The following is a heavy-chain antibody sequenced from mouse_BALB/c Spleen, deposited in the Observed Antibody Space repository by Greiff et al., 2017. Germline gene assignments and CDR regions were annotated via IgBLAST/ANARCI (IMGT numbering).Heavy chain of an antibody. V-gene: IGHV1-80*01. CDR2: IYPGDGDT. D-gene: IGHD1-1*02. J-gene: IGHJ4*01. CDR1: GYAFSSYW. CDR3: ARYGYYAMDY. Sequence: QVQLKESGAELVRPGSSVKISCKASGYAFSSYWMNWVKQRPGQGLEWIGQIYPGDGDTNYNGKFKGKATLTADKSSSTAYMQLSSLTSEDSAVYFCARYGYYAMDYWGQGTSVTVSS.